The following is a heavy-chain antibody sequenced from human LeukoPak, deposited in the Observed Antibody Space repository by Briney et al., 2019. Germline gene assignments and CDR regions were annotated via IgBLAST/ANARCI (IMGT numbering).Heavy chain of an antibody. CDR3: AHMSTMVRGVTYYFNY. V-gene: IGHV2-5*02. J-gene: IGHJ4*02. Sequence: SGPTLMIPTQTLTLTCTFSGFSLSASGVGVGWIRQPPGKALEWLALIYWDDDKRYSPSLKSRLTITKDTSKNQVVLTMTNMDPVDTATYYCAHMSTMVRGVTYYFNYWGQGTLVTVSS. D-gene: IGHD3-10*01. CDR2: IYWDDDK. CDR1: GFSLSASGVG.